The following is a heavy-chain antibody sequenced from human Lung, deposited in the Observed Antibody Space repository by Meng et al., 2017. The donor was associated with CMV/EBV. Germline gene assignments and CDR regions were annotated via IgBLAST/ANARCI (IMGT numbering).Heavy chain of an antibody. Sequence: SXTLSLTCTVSGYSISSPYYWGWIRQPPGMGLEWIGSIYYSGNTYYNPSLKSRVTISVDTSKNQFSLKLSSVTAADTAVYYCARDRRGSYVTGWGYWGQGXLVTVSS. CDR3: ARDRRGSYVTGWGY. J-gene: IGHJ4*02. D-gene: IGHD3-16*01. CDR2: IYYSGNT. V-gene: IGHV4-38-2*02. CDR1: GYSISSPYY.